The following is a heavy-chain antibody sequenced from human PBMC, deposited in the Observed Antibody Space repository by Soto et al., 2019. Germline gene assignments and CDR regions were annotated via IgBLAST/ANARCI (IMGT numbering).Heavy chain of an antibody. CDR1: GYTFTGYY. J-gene: IGHJ6*01. Sequence: ASVKVSCKASGYTFTGYYMHWVRQAPGQGLEWMGWINPNSGGTNYAQKFQGRVTMTRDTSISTAYMELSRLRSDDTAVYYCARGSLVLYYDFWSGYPIYYGMDVWGQGTTVTVSS. V-gene: IGHV1-2*02. CDR3: ARGSLVLYYDFWSGYPIYYGMDV. D-gene: IGHD3-3*01. CDR2: INPNSGGT.